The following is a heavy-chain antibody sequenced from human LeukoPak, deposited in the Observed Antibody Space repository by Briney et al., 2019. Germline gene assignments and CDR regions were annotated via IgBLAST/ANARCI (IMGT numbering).Heavy chain of an antibody. CDR2: IHYSGST. J-gene: IGHJ4*02. CDR3: ARAAADTNSWYYFDY. CDR1: GDSISSGDHY. V-gene: IGHV4-30-4*01. D-gene: IGHD2/OR15-2a*01. Sequence: SETLSLTCTVSGDSISSGDHYWSWIRQPPGKGLEWTGYIHYSGSTYYNPSVKSRVIISVAMSKNQFSLSLDSLTAADSAVYYCARAAADTNSWYYFDYWGQGTLVTVSS.